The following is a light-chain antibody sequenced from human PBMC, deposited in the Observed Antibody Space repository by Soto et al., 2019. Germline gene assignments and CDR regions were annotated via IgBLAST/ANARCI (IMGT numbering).Light chain of an antibody. Sequence: DIQMTQSPSSLSAFVGDRVTITCRASQSIRSYLNWYQLKPGKAPKLLIYAASSLQSGVPSRLSGSGSGTDFTLTISSLQPEDFATYYCQQGYNNPTFGQGTRLEIK. V-gene: IGKV1-39*01. CDR1: QSIRSY. CDR2: AAS. J-gene: IGKJ5*01. CDR3: QQGYNNPT.